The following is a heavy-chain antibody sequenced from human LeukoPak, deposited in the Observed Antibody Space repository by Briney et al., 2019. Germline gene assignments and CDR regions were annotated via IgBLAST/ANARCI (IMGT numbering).Heavy chain of an antibody. CDR2: IYHSGST. Sequence: SETLSLTCAVSGYSISSSKWWGWIRQPPGKGLEWIGYIYHSGSTYYNPSLKSRVTMSVDTSKNQFSLKLSSVTAADTAVYYCARDSRYYYGSGSYLTAPPDYWGQGTPVTVSS. D-gene: IGHD3-10*01. CDR1: GYSISSSKW. J-gene: IGHJ4*02. V-gene: IGHV4-28*03. CDR3: ARDSRYYYGSGSYLTAPPDY.